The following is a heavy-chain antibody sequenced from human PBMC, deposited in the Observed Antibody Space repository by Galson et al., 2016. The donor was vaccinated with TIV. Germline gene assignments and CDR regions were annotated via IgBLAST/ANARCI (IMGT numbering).Heavy chain of an antibody. J-gene: IGHJ4*02. Sequence: QSGAEVTQPGTSVKVSCKASGDTFSNYAISWVRQAPGQGLEWMGRIIPILNIANYAQEFQGRVTITADESTSTVYMELNSLRSDDTAVYYCARGPAENYWGQGTLVTVSS. CDR3: ARGPAENY. CDR2: IIPILNIA. V-gene: IGHV1-69*04. CDR1: GDTFSNYA.